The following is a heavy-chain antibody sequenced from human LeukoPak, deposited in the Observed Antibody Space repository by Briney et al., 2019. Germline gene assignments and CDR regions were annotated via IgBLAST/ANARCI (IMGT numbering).Heavy chain of an antibody. J-gene: IGHJ4*02. V-gene: IGHV3-7*01. CDR2: IKKTGSET. D-gene: IGHD2-15*01. CDR3: AREDGYCSGGNCYSYFDS. Sequence: GGSLRLSCAASGFTFSHFWMSWVRQAPGKGPEWVAYIKKTGSETYYVDSVKGRFTITRDNTRSSLFLQMYSLRAEDTAVYFCAREDGYCSGGNCYSYFDSWGQGTLVTVSS. CDR1: GFTFSHFW.